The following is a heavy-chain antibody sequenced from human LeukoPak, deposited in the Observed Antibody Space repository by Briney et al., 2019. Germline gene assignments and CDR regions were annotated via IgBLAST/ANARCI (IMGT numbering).Heavy chain of an antibody. Sequence: GGSLRLSCAASGFTFSSYGMSWVRQAPGKGLEWVSAISGSGGSTYYADSVKGRFTISRDNSKNTLYLQMNSLRAEDTAVYYCAKARDHSSGWFYYYYYMDVWGKGTTVTISS. V-gene: IGHV3-23*01. CDR2: ISGSGGST. D-gene: IGHD6-19*01. J-gene: IGHJ6*03. CDR3: AKARDHSSGWFYYYYYMDV. CDR1: GFTFSSYG.